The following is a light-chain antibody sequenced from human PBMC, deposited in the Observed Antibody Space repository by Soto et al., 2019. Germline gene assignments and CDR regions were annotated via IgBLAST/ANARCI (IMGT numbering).Light chain of an antibody. Sequence: EIVMTQSPATLSVSPGERATLSCRASQSVSSNLAWYQQKPGQAPRLLLYGASTRATGIPDRFSGSGSGTDFTLTISRLEPEDFAVYHCQQYGSSPLTFGGGTKVDIK. CDR3: QQYGSSPLT. V-gene: IGKV3-20*01. CDR1: QSVSSN. J-gene: IGKJ4*01. CDR2: GAS.